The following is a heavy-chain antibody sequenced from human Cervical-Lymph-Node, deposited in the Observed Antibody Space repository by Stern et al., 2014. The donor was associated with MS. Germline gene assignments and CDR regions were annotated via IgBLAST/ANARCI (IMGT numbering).Heavy chain of an antibody. CDR3: AKICSSTTSNGVDY. V-gene: IGHV3-30*18. CDR1: GFNFSTYG. D-gene: IGHD2-2*01. CDR2: MSNDGSKK. Sequence: QVQLVESGGGVVQPGGSLRLSCAASGFNFSTYGMHWVRQAPGKGVEWVAIMSNDGSKKYYAASVKGRFTISRDNPKNTLYLQMNTLRPEDTAVYYCAKICSSTTSNGVDYWGQGTLVIVSS. J-gene: IGHJ4*02.